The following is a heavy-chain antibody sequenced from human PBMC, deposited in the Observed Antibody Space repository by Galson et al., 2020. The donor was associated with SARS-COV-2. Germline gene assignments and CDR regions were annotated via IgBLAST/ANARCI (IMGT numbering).Heavy chain of an antibody. J-gene: IGHJ4*01. Sequence: SETLSLTCTVSGGTISSGSYYWSWIRQPAGKGLEWIGRIYISERTNYNPSLKSRVTISVDTSKNQLSLKLSSVTDADTAVYYCARESRWDLYFDYWGHGTLVTGSS. V-gene: IGHV4-61*02. D-gene: IGHD1-26*01. CDR2: IYISERT. CDR1: GGTISSGSYY. CDR3: ARESRWDLYFDY.